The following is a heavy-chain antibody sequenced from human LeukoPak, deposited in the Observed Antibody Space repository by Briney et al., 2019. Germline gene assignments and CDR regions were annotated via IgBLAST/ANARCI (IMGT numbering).Heavy chain of an antibody. CDR2: ITSSGSTM. D-gene: IGHD6-19*01. J-gene: IGHJ4*02. CDR1: RFTFSDYY. Sequence: PGGSLRLSCAASRFTFSDYYMGWIRQAPGKGLEWVSYITSSGSTMNYADSVKGRFTISRDNAKSSLYLQMNSLGAEDTAVYYCARFGGSGWSLDYWGQGTLVTVSS. CDR3: ARFGGSGWSLDY. V-gene: IGHV3-11*01.